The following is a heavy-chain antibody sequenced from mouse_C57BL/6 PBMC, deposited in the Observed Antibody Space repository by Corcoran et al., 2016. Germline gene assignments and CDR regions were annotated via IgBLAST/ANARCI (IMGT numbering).Heavy chain of an antibody. CDR2: IYPGSGNT. D-gene: IGHD1-1*01. J-gene: IGHJ1*03. CDR3: ARDPYGSSPRGYFDV. V-gene: IGHV1-76*01. CDR1: GYTFTDYY. Sequence: QVQLKQSGAELVRPGASVKLSCKASGYTFTDYYINWVKQRPGQGLEWIARIYPGSGNTYYNEKFKGKATLTAEKSSSTAYMQLSSLTSEDSAVYFCARDPYGSSPRGYFDVWGTGTTVTVSS.